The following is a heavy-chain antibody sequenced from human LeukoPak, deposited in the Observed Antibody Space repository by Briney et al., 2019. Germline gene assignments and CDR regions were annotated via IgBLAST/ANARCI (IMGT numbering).Heavy chain of an antibody. CDR2: ISGSGGST. Sequence: GSLRLSCAASGFTFSSYAMSWVRPAPGKGLEWVSAISGSGGSTYYPDSVKGRFTISRDNSKNTLYLQMNSLRAEDTAVYYCAKAGRWAAAAGNYFDYWGQGTLVTVSS. J-gene: IGHJ4*02. V-gene: IGHV3-23*01. CDR1: GFTFSSYA. D-gene: IGHD6-13*01. CDR3: AKAGRWAAAAGNYFDY.